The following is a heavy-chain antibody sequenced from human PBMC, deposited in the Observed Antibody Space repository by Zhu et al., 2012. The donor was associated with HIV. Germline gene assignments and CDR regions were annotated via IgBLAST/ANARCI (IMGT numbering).Heavy chain of an antibody. J-gene: IGHJ3*01. CDR1: GFSFDDYT. D-gene: IGHD2-2*01. CDR2: ISWDGSSK. CDR3: AKGRYPTSHDAFDV. Sequence: EVQLVESGGVVVQPGGSLRLSCAASGFSFDDYTMYWVRQPPGKGLEWVSLISWDGSSKHFADSVKGRFTISRDNSENSLYLQMNSLRIEDTALYYCAKGRYPTSHDAFDVWGQGTMVNRLF. V-gene: IGHV3-43*01.